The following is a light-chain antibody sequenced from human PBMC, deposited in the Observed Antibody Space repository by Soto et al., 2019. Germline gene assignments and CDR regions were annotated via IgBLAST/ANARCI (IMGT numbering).Light chain of an antibody. J-gene: IGKJ2*01. Sequence: EIAMTQSPATLSVSPGERATLSCRASQAVGDNLAWYQQKPGQAPRLLIYGASTRATGIPARFSGSGSGTEFTLTISGLQSEDSAVYYCQQYNKWPPKYTFGQGTKLEIK. CDR2: GAS. CDR3: QQYNKWPPKYT. V-gene: IGKV3D-15*01. CDR1: QAVGDN.